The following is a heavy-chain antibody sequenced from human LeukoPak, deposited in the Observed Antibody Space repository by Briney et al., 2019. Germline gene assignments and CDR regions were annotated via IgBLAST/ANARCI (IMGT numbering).Heavy chain of an antibody. CDR3: AKDFGAYSLRRYYYDSSGYYY. CDR1: GFTFSSYG. CDR2: ISYDGSNK. V-gene: IGHV3-30*18. D-gene: IGHD3-22*01. Sequence: GRSLRLSCAASGFTFSSYGMHWVRQAPGKGLEWVAVISYDGSNKYYADSVKGRFTISRDNSKNTLYLQMNSLRAEDTAVYYCAKDFGAYSLRRYYYDSSGYYYWGQGTLVTVSS. J-gene: IGHJ4*02.